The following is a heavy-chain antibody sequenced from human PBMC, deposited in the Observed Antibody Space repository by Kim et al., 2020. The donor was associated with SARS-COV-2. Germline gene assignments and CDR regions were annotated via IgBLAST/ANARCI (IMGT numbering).Heavy chain of an antibody. V-gene: IGHV4-34*01. CDR3: ARVSDMVHYDSSGYPYYY. J-gene: IGHJ6*01. CDR2: INHSGST. CDR1: GGSFSGYY. Sequence: SETLSLTCAVYGGSFSGYYWSWIRQPPGKGLEWIGEINHSGSTNYNPSLKSRVTISVDTSKNQFSLKLSSVTAADTAVYYCARVSDMVHYDSSGYPYYY. D-gene: IGHD3-22*01.